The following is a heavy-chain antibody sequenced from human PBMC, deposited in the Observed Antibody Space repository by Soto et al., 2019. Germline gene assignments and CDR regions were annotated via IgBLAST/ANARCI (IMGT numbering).Heavy chain of an antibody. J-gene: IGHJ4*02. Sequence: GGSLRLSCAASGCSFISYGMHWVRQAPGKGLEWVAVISYDGSNKYYADSVKGRFTISRDNSKNTLYLQMNSLRAEDTAVYYCAIYSSGWYPLDYWGQGTLVTVSS. D-gene: IGHD6-19*01. CDR2: ISYDGSNK. CDR1: GCSFISYG. CDR3: AIYSSGWYPLDY. V-gene: IGHV3-30*03.